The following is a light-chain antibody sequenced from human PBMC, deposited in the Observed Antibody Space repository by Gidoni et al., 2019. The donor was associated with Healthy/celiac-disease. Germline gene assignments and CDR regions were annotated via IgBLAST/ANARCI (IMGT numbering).Light chain of an antibody. J-gene: IGLJ2*01. CDR3: AAWDDSLSAPV. Sequence: QSVLTQPPPASGTPGQGVTIPCSGSSSTIGSNYVYWYQQLPGTTPKLLIYRSNQRPAGGRDRFAGAKSGTSASLGISGRRSEDEADYYCAAWDDSLSAPVFGGGTKLTVL. CDR1: SSTIGSNY. V-gene: IGLV1-47*01. CDR2: RSN.